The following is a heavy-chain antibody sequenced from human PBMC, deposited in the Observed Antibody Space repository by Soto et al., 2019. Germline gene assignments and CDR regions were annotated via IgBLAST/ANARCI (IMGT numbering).Heavy chain of an antibody. CDR2: TYYNGDT. J-gene: IGHJ5*02. CDR3: ARGPAYIDGWRTFNL. Sequence: SETLSLTCTVSDDSFRGAEYYWSWIRQPLGKGPEWIGYTYYNGDTKYNPALRSRVTMSEDTSKNQFSLRLSSVTAADTAVYFCARGPAYIDGWRTFNLWGRGILVTVSS. CDR1: DDSFRGAEYY. V-gene: IGHV4-61*08. D-gene: IGHD6-19*01.